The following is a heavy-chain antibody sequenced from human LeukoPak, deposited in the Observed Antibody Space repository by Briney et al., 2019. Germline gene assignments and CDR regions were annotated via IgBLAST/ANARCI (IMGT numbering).Heavy chain of an antibody. CDR1: GFTFRNYA. Sequence: GGSLRLSCAASGFTFRNYAMSWVRQAPGKGLEWVSAIGGRGDSTYYADSVKGRFTISRDNSKNMLYLQMNSLRAEDTAVYYCAKAGHIGWDYFDYWGQGTLVTVSS. V-gene: IGHV3-23*01. CDR2: IGGRGDST. D-gene: IGHD3-16*01. CDR3: AKAGHIGWDYFDY. J-gene: IGHJ4*02.